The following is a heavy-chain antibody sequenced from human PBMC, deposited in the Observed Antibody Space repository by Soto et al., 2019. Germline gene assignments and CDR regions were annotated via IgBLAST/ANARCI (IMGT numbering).Heavy chain of an antibody. Sequence: ASVKVSCKASGYTFTGYYMHWVRQAPGQGLEWMGWINPNSGGPNYAQKFQGWVTMTRDTSISTAYMELSRLRSDDTAVYYCARVSHTAMANFDYWGQGTLVTVSS. CDR3: ARVSHTAMANFDY. J-gene: IGHJ4*02. D-gene: IGHD5-18*01. CDR2: INPNSGGP. V-gene: IGHV1-2*04. CDR1: GYTFTGYY.